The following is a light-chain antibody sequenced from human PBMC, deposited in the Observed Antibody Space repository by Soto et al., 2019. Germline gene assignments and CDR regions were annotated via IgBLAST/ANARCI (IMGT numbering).Light chain of an antibody. CDR1: SSDVGAYNY. CDR2: EVD. CDR3: SSYTVINTAV. Sequence: QSALTQPASVPGSPGQSISISCTGSSSDVGAYNYVAWYQQKPGKAPKLLIYEVDHRPSGISHRFSGSKSGNTASLTISGLQTEDEADYYCSSYTVINTAVFGGGTQLTVL. J-gene: IGLJ3*02. V-gene: IGLV2-14*01.